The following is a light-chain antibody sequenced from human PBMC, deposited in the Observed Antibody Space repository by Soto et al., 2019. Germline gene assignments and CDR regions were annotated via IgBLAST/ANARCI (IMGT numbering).Light chain of an antibody. Sequence: SYELTQPPSVSLSPGQTARITCSGDALPKQFAHWYQQKAGQAPVILIYNDTERPSGIPERFSGSISGTTVTLTISGLQAEDEADYYCQSTDSSGSSVVFGGGTKLTVL. V-gene: IGLV3-25*03. CDR1: ALPKQF. J-gene: IGLJ2*01. CDR2: NDT. CDR3: QSTDSSGSSVV.